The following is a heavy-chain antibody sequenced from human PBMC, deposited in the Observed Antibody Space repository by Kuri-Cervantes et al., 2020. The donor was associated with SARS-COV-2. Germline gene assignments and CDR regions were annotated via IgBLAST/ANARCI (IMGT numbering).Heavy chain of an antibody. V-gene: IGHV3-30-3*01. Sequence: GESLKISCAASGFTFSSYAMHWVRQAPGKGLEWVAVISYDGSNKYYADSVKGRFTISRDNSKNTLYLQMNSLRAEDTAVYYCARGMGAGATSWSFVYWGQGTLVTVSS. D-gene: IGHD1-26*01. CDR2: ISYDGSNK. CDR1: GFTFSSYA. J-gene: IGHJ4*02. CDR3: ARGMGAGATSWSFVY.